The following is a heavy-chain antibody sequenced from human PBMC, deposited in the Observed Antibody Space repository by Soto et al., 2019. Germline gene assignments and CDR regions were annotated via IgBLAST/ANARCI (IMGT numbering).Heavy chain of an antibody. J-gene: IGHJ5*01. CDR1: GYTFATYD. D-gene: IGHD2-21*01. Sequence: QVQLVQSGAEVKTPGASVKVSCKASGYTFATYDINWVRQAPGQGLEWMGWMNPNSGNTGYAQKFQGRLTMTGDTALSIAHMELSSLRNEDTAVYYCASSDGSLFNWLDSWGQGTLVTVSA. V-gene: IGHV1-8*01. CDR2: MNPNSGNT. CDR3: ASSDGSLFNWLDS.